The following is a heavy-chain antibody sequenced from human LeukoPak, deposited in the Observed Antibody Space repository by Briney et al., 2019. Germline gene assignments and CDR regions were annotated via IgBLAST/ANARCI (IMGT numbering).Heavy chain of an antibody. V-gene: IGHV2-5*01. D-gene: IGHD6-6*01. Sequence: SGPTLVKPTQTLTLTCTFSGFSLRTSAVGVGWIRQPPGKALEWLALIYWNDDKRYSPSLKSRLTITKDTSKNQVVLTMTNMDPVDTATYYCAHRRQLFWFDPWGQGTLVTVSS. CDR3: AHRRQLFWFDP. J-gene: IGHJ5*02. CDR2: IYWNDDK. CDR1: GFSLRTSAVG.